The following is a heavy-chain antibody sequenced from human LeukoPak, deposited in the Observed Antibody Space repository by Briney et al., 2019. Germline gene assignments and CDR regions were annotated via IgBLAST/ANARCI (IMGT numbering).Heavy chain of an antibody. D-gene: IGHD3-22*01. Sequence: GRSLRLSCAASGFTFRSYAIHWVRQAPGQGLEWVTIISSDGSYKNYADSVKGRFTISRDNAKNSLYLQMNSLRAEDTAVYYCARTTPMGYYYDSSGTDWFDPWGQGTLVTVSS. CDR1: GFTFRSYA. J-gene: IGHJ5*02. CDR3: ARTTPMGYYYDSSGTDWFDP. V-gene: IGHV3-30*04. CDR2: ISSDGSYK.